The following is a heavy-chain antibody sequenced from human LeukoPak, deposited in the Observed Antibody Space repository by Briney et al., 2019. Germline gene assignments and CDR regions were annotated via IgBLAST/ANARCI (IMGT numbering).Heavy chain of an antibody. J-gene: IGHJ4*02. Sequence: SETLSLTCTVSGGSISSYYWSWIRQPPGKGLEWIGYIYYSGGTNYNPSLKSRVTISVDTSKNQFSLKLSSVTAAATAVYYCASGPDYGDYLFDYWGQGTLVTVSS. V-gene: IGHV4-59*08. D-gene: IGHD4-17*01. CDR3: ASGPDYGDYLFDY. CDR1: GGSISSYY. CDR2: IYYSGGT.